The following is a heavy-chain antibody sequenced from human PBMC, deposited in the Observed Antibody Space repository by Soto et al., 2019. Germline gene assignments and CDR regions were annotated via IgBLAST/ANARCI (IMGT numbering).Heavy chain of an antibody. D-gene: IGHD6-13*01. CDR1: GVTFSSYA. J-gene: IGHJ5*02. V-gene: IGHV3-30-3*01. CDR2: ISYDGSNK. Sequence: QVQLVESGGGVVQPGRSLRLSCAASGVTFSSYAMHWVRQAPGKRLERVAVISYDGSNKYYADSVKGRFTIARDNSKNTLHLQMTSLRAEDTAVYYCARDRKRRIAAAGFDWFDPWGQGTLVTVSS. CDR3: ARDRKRRIAAAGFDWFDP.